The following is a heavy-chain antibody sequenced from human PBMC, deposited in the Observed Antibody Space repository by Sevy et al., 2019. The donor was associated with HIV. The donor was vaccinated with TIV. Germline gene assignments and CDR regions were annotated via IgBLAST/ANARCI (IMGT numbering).Heavy chain of an antibody. J-gene: IGHJ4*02. D-gene: IGHD6-13*01. Sequence: SEALSVTCTVSDGSISSSSYYWGWIRQPPGKGLEWIGSIYYSGGTYYNPSLKSRVTISVDTSKNQFSLRLSSVTAADTAVYYCARHGYSSSRYSRYYFDYWGQGTLVTVSS. CDR1: DGSISSSSYY. CDR2: IYYSGGT. CDR3: ARHGYSSSRYSRYYFDY. V-gene: IGHV4-39*01.